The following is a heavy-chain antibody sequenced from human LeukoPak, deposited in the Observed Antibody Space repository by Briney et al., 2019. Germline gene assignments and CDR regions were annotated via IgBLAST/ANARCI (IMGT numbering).Heavy chain of an antibody. CDR2: ISSRGSSM. CDR3: ETVGRSTVGGY. D-gene: IGHD4-23*01. Sequence: GGSLRLSCAASGFTFSSYEMNWVRQAPGKGLEWVSYISSRGSSMYYADSVKGRYTISRDNSKNSLYLQMNSLRAEDTAVYYCETVGRSTVGGYWGQGTLVTVSS. CDR1: GFTFSSYE. J-gene: IGHJ4*02. V-gene: IGHV3-48*03.